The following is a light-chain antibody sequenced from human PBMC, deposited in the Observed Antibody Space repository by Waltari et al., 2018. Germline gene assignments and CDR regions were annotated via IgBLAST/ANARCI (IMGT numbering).Light chain of an antibody. J-gene: IGLJ2*01. V-gene: IGLV2-11*01. CDR2: NAD. Sequence: QSALTQPRSVSGSPGHSVTFSCTGTASAVGGYKYVSWYQQHPGKVPKPLIYNADQRPPGAPDRFSGSKSGNTASLTISGLQAEDEADYYCCSYAGKYTSVFGGGTKLTVL. CDR3: CSYAGKYTSV. CDR1: ASAVGGYKY.